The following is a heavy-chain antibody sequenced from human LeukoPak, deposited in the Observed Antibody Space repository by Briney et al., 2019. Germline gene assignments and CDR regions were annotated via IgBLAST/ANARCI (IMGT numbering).Heavy chain of an antibody. CDR2: IKSKADGGTI. J-gene: IGHJ4*02. Sequence: GGSLGLSCAASGFTFSDAWMNWVRQAPGKGLEWVGRIKSKADGGTIDYAAPVKGRFTISRDDSKNTVYMKMNSLKTEDTAVYYCSYYYDSSGYVDYWGQGTLVTVSS. D-gene: IGHD3-22*01. V-gene: IGHV3-15*01. CDR3: SYYYDSSGYVDY. CDR1: GFTFSDAW.